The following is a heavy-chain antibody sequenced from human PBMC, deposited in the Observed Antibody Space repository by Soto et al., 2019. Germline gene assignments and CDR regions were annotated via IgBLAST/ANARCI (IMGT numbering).Heavy chain of an antibody. CDR3: ARGYDLWSGYDY. D-gene: IGHD3-3*01. V-gene: IGHV4-59*01. CDR2: IYYSGST. J-gene: IGHJ4*02. CDR1: GGSISSYY. Sequence: SETLSLTCTVSGGSISSYYWSWIRQPPGKGLEWIGYIYYSGSTNYNPSLKSRVTISVDTSKNQFSLKLSSVTAADTAVYYCARGYDLWSGYDYWGQGTLVTVSS.